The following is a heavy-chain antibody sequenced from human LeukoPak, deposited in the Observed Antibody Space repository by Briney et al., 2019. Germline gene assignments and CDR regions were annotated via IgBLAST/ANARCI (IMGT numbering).Heavy chain of an antibody. J-gene: IGHJ6*04. CDR1: GGSISSSNW. CDR2: IYHSGST. CDR3: ARGGGHYYYYGMDV. D-gene: IGHD3-10*01. V-gene: IGHV4-4*02. Sequence: SETLSLTCAVSGGSISSSNWWSWLRQPPGKGLEWIGEIYHSGSTNYNPSLKSRVTISVDKSKNQFSLELSSVTAADTAVYYCARGGGHYYYYGMDVWGKGTTVTVSS.